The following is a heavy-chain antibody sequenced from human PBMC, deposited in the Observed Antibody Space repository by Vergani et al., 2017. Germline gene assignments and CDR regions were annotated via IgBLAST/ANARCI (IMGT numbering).Heavy chain of an antibody. Sequence: VQLVESGGGVVQPGRSLRLSCAASGFTFSSYEMNWVRQAPGKGLEWVSYISGSGNTIYYADSVKGRFTISRDNAKNSLYLQMNSLRAEDTAVYYCARAYYDILTGYPEYFQHWGQGTLVTVSS. CDR1: GFTFSSYE. CDR2: ISGSGNTI. D-gene: IGHD3-9*01. CDR3: ARAYYDILTGYPEYFQH. J-gene: IGHJ1*01. V-gene: IGHV3-48*03.